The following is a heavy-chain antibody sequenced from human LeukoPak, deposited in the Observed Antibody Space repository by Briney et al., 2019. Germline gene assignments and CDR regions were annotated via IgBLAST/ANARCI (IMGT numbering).Heavy chain of an antibody. Sequence: PSETLSLTCAVSGDSISSANFYWSWIRQPAGKGLEWIGHIRTSGSTNYNPSLKSRATISVDTSKNQLSLKLGSMTAADTAVYFCARDSDICWFFTWGQGTLVTVSS. V-gene: IGHV4-61*09. CDR1: GDSISSANFY. CDR2: IRTSGST. CDR3: ARDSDICWFFT. J-gene: IGHJ5*02.